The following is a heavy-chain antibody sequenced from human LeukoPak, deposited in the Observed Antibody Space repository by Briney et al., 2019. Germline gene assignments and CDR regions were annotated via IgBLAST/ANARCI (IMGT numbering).Heavy chain of an antibody. J-gene: IGHJ4*02. CDR1: GFTFSSYW. Sequence: GGSLRLSCAASGFTFSSYWMSWVRQAPGKGLEWVANIKEDGSEKYYVDSVRGRFTISRDNAKNSLYLQMNSLRAEDTAVYYCARDEGGYSGSYWDWGQGTLVTVSS. D-gene: IGHD1-26*01. CDR3: ARDEGGYSGSYWD. V-gene: IGHV3-7*01. CDR2: IKEDGSEK.